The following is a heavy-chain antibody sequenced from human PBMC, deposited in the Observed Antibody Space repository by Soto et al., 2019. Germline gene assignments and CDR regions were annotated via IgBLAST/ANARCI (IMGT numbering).Heavy chain of an antibody. CDR1: GGSGGSFSGYY. Sequence: PSETLSLTCAVYGGSGGSFSGYYWSWIRQPPGKGLEWIGEINHSGSTNYNPSLKSRVTISVDTSKNQFSLKLSSVTAADTAVYYCARNNYDSSVYSHYTNVMDFWAQGPRFTVPS. V-gene: IGHV4-34*01. CDR3: ARNNYDSSVYSHYTNVMDF. J-gene: IGHJ6*02. CDR2: INHSGST. D-gene: IGHD3-22*01.